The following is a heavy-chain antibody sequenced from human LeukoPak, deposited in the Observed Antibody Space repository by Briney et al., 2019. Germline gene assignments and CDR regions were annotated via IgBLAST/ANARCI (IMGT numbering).Heavy chain of an antibody. CDR1: GGSISSYY. CDR3: AGEVLEYYDSSGYYYYFDY. Sequence: SETLSLTCTVSGGSISSYYWSWIRQPAGKGLEWIGRIYTSGSTNYNPSLKSRVTISVDKSKNQFSLKLSSVTAADTAVYYCAGEVLEYYDSSGYYYYFDYWGQGTLVTVSS. D-gene: IGHD3-22*01. J-gene: IGHJ4*02. CDR2: IYTSGST. V-gene: IGHV4-4*07.